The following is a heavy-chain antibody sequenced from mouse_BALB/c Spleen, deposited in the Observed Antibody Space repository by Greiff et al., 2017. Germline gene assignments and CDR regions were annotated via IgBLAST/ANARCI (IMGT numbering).Heavy chain of an antibody. CDR3: AREEYGKAY. J-gene: IGHJ3*01. CDR2: ISSGGSYT. V-gene: IGHV5-9-4*01. D-gene: IGHD5-1*01. CDR1: GFTFSSYA. Sequence: EVQVVESGGGLVKPGGSLKLSCAASGFTFSSYAMSWVRQSPEKRLEWVAEISSGGSYTYYPDTVTGRFTISRDNAKNTLYLEMSSLRSEDTAMYYCAREEYGKAYGGQGTLVTVSA.